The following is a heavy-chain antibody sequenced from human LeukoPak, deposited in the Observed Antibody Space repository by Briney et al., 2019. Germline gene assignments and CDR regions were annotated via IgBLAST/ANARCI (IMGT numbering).Heavy chain of an antibody. CDR3: AKAPVTTCRGAYCYPFDY. J-gene: IGHJ4*02. Sequence: HPGGSLRLSCAASGFTLSSYAVSWVRQAPGKGLEWVSAISDSGNTYHADSVKGRFTISRDSSKNTLFLQMNRLRPEDAAVYYCAKAPVTTCRGAYCYPFDYWGQGTLVTVSS. V-gene: IGHV3-23*01. CDR1: GFTLSSYA. CDR2: ISDSGNT. D-gene: IGHD2-21*01.